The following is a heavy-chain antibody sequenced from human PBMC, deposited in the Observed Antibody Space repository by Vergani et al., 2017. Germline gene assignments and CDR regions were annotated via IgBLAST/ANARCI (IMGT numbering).Heavy chain of an antibody. D-gene: IGHD2-2*01. CDR1: GGTFSSYA. CDR2: IIPIFGTA. Sequence: QVQLVQSGAEVKKPGSSVKVSCKASGGTFSSYAISWVRQAPGQGLEWMGRIIPIFGTANYAQKFQGRVTITADESTSTAYMELSSLRSEDTAVYYYARAQIYSVXVPAAYWKRYVIDFWGQGTMVTVSS. CDR3: ARAQIYSVXVPAAYWKRYVIDF. V-gene: IGHV1-69*13. J-gene: IGHJ6*02.